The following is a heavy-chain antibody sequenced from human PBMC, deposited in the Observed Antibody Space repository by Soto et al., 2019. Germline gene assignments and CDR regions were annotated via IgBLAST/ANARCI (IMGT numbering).Heavy chain of an antibody. CDR3: AREGITGTNDY. CDR2: ISSSSSTI. J-gene: IGHJ4*02. Sequence: PGGSLRLSCAASGFTFSSYSMNWVRQAPGKGLEWVSYISSSSSTIYYADSVKGRFTISRDNAKNSLYLQMNSLRAEDTAVYYCAREGITGTNDYWGQGTLVTVSS. D-gene: IGHD1-7*01. CDR1: GFTFSSYS. V-gene: IGHV3-48*01.